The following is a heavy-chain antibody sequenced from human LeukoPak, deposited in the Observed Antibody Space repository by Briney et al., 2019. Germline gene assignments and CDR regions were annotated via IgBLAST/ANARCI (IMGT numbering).Heavy chain of an antibody. D-gene: IGHD3-16*01. Sequence: GASVKVSCKASGYTFTAYYIHWVRQAPGQGLEWMGWITPKTGGTNYAQKFQGRVTMTRDTSISTVYMEMTRLTYDDTAVYFCARDNDSRDPPHFDYWGQGTLVTVSS. J-gene: IGHJ4*02. CDR3: ARDNDSRDPPHFDY. V-gene: IGHV1-2*02. CDR2: ITPKTGGT. CDR1: GYTFTAYY.